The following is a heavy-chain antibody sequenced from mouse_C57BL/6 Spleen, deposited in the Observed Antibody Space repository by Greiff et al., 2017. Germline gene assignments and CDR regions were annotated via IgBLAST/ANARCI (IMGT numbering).Heavy chain of an antibody. J-gene: IGHJ2*01. CDR3: ARDYGSSYGY. CDR1: GYAFSSYW. V-gene: IGHV1-80*01. CDR2: IYPGDGDT. Sequence: VQLQQSGAELVKPGASVKISCKASGYAFSSYWMHWVKQRPGQGLEWIGQIYPGDGDTNYNGKFKGKATLTADKSSSTAYMHLSSLTSEDSAVYFCARDYGSSYGYWGQGTTLTVSS. D-gene: IGHD1-1*01.